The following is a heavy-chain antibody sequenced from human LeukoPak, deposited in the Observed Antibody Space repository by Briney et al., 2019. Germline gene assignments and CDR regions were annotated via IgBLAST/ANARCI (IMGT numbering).Heavy chain of an antibody. Sequence: SCKASGFTFTSYPLHWVRQAPGKGLEWVAVISFDGSSKYYADSVKGRFTISRDNSENTLYVQMNSLRAEDTAVYYCAGHHTRGSAQRVDYWGRGTLVTVSS. J-gene: IGHJ4*02. CDR2: ISFDGSSK. V-gene: IGHV3-30-3*01. D-gene: IGHD3-10*01. CDR3: AGHHTRGSAQRVDY. CDR1: GFTFTSYP.